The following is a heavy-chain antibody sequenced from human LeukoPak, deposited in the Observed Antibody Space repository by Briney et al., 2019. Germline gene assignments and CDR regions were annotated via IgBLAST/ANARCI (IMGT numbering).Heavy chain of an antibody. CDR3: ATHYGAQWLVLDC. CDR2: INPNSGDT. D-gene: IGHD6-19*01. CDR1: GYTFTGYY. V-gene: IGHV1-2*02. J-gene: IGHJ4*02. Sequence: ASVTVSCKASGYTFTGYYIFWVRQAPGQGLEWMGWINPNSGDTKYAQKFQRRVTPTRDTSISTAYMEVDSLTSDDTAVYYCATHYGAQWLVLDCWGQGTLVTVSS.